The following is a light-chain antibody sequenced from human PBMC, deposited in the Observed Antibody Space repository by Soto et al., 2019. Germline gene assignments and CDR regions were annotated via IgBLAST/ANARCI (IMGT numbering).Light chain of an antibody. V-gene: IGKV3-20*01. J-gene: IGKJ2*01. CDR2: AAS. Sequence: IVLTQSPGTLSLSPGERATLSCRASQSVSNTFLAWYQQKPGQAPRLLIYAASSRATGIPDRFSGSGSGTDFPLTLSRLEPEDFAVYYCQQYGSSLGVTFGQGTKLEI. CDR3: QQYGSSLGVT. CDR1: QSVSNTF.